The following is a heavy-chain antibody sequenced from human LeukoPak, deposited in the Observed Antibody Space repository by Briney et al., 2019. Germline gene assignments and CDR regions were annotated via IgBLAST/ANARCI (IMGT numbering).Heavy chain of an antibody. Sequence: SETLSLTCTVSGGSINSYYWSWIRQPPGKGLEWIRYIYYSGSTNYNPSLKSRVTISVDTSKNQFSLKLSSVTAADTAVYYCARGKIAVAGKPFDYWGQGTLVTVSS. CDR3: ARGKIAVAGKPFDY. V-gene: IGHV4-59*01. CDR1: GGSINSYY. D-gene: IGHD6-19*01. CDR2: IYYSGST. J-gene: IGHJ4*02.